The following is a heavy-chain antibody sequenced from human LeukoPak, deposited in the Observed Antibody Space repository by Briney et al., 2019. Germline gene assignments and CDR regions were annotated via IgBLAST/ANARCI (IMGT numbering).Heavy chain of an antibody. V-gene: IGHV3-66*02. D-gene: IGHD2-8*02. CDR2: IYSGGST. CDR3: AASTGNKDFDD. Sequence: GGSLRLSCAVSGITVSSKYMSWVRQAPGKGLEWVSVIYSGGSTYYADSVKGRFTISRDTSRNTLYLQMNRLRAEDTALYYCAASTGNKDFDDWGQGTLVTVSS. J-gene: IGHJ4*02. CDR1: GITVSSKY.